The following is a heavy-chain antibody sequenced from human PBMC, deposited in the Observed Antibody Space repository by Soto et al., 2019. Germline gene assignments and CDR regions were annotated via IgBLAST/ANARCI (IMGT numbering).Heavy chain of an antibody. Sequence: GGSLRLSCAASGFTFSSYAMSWVRQAPGKGLEWVSAISGSGGSTYYADSVKGRFTISRDNSKNTLYLQMNSLRAEDMAVYYCAKFHQDTFGVVPIDYWGQGTLVTVSS. CDR2: ISGSGGST. CDR1: GFTFSSYA. J-gene: IGHJ4*02. V-gene: IGHV3-23*01. D-gene: IGHD3-3*01. CDR3: AKFHQDTFGVVPIDY.